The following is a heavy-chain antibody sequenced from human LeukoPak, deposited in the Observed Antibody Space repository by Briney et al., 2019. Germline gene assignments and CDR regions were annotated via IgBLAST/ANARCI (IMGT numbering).Heavy chain of an antibody. CDR2: IYPGDSDT. CDR1: GYSFTSYW. Sequence: GESLKISCKGSGYSFTSYWIGWVRQMPGKGLEWMGIIYPGDSDTRYSPSFQGQVTISADKSISTAYLQWSSLKASDTAMYYCATSGVEEPYCSGGSCYSAYYFDYWGQGTLVTVSS. J-gene: IGHJ4*02. V-gene: IGHV5-51*01. D-gene: IGHD2-15*01. CDR3: ATSGVEEPYCSGGSCYSAYYFDY.